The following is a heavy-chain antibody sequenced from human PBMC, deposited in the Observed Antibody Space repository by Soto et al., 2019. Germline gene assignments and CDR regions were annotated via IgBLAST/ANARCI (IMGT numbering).Heavy chain of an antibody. CDR3: AKDQFEGDYFDY. CDR2: ISGSGGST. CDR1: GFTFSSYA. V-gene: IGHV3-23*01. J-gene: IGHJ4*02. D-gene: IGHD3-16*01. Sequence: EVQLLESGGGLVQPGGSLRLSCAASGFTFSSYAMSWVRQAPGKGLEWVSAISGSGGSTYYADSVKGRFTISRDNSKNTLYLQMNSLGAEDTAVYYCAKDQFEGDYFDYWGRGTLVTVSS.